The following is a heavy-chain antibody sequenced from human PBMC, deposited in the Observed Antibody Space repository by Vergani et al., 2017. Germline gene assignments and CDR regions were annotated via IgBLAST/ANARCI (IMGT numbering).Heavy chain of an antibody. CDR2: ISSSSSYT. V-gene: IGHV3-11*05. CDR3: ARSYRHHDAFDI. CDR1: GFTFSDYY. Sequence: QVHLVESGGGVVQPGSSLRLSCAASGFTFSDYYMSWIRQAPGKGLEWVSYISSSSSYTNYADSVKGRFTISRDNAKNSLYLQMNSLRAEDTAVYYCARSYRHHDAFDIWGQGTLVTVSS. D-gene: IGHD1-1*01. J-gene: IGHJ3*02.